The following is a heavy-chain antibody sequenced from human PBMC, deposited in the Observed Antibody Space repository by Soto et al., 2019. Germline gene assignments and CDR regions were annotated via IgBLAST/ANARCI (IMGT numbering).Heavy chain of an antibody. CDR1: GFTFSSYA. J-gene: IGHJ3*02. CDR2: ISCDGRNT. D-gene: IGHD2-15*01. Sequence: QVQLVESGGGVVQPGRSLRLSCAASGFTFSSYAMHWVRQAPGKGLEWVAVISCDGRNTYYADSVKGRFTISRDNSKNTLYLQMNSRRAEDTAGYYCARDTVVGGAGDIGGQGTMVTASS. CDR3: ARDTVVGGAGDI. V-gene: IGHV3-30-3*01.